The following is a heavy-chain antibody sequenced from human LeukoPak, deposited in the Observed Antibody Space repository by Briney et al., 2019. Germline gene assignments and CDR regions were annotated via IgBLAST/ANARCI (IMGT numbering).Heavy chain of an antibody. Sequence: GGSLRLSCVASGFTFSHYGMHWVRQAPGKGLEWVALISPDGNNKYYADSLKGRFTISRDNSKNTLYLQMNSLRLEDTALFYCAKDYGGVSNYWGQGTLVTVSS. J-gene: IGHJ4*02. V-gene: IGHV3-30*18. CDR3: AKDYGGVSNY. CDR1: GFTFSHYG. D-gene: IGHD3-16*01. CDR2: ISPDGNNK.